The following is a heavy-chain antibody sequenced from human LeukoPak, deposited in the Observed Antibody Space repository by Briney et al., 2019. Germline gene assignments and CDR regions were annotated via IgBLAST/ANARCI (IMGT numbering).Heavy chain of an antibody. J-gene: IGHJ6*03. CDR2: IIPIFGTA. CDR1: GGTFSSYA. D-gene: IGHD5-24*01. V-gene: IGHV1-69*13. Sequence: GASVTVSCTASGGTFSSYAISWVRQAPGQGLEWMGGIIPIFGTANYAQKFQGRVTITADESTSTAYMELSSLRSEDTAVYYCARVARRDGYNNYYYYYYMDVWGKGTTVTVSS. CDR3: ARVARRDGYNNYYYYYYMDV.